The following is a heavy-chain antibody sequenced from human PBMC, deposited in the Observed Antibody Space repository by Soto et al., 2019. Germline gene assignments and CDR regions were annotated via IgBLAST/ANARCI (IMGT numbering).Heavy chain of an antibody. CDR2: IYYSGST. D-gene: IGHD6-6*01. V-gene: IGHV4-61*05. J-gene: IGHJ6*02. Sequence: SETLSLTCSLSGASITSTTYFWAWIRQPPGKGLEWIGYIYYSGSTNYNPSLKSRVTISVDTSKNQFSLKLSSVTAADTAVYYCARGTVGQLVHYYYYYGMDVWGQGTTVTVSS. CDR3: ARGTVGQLVHYYYYYGMDV. CDR1: GASITSTTYF.